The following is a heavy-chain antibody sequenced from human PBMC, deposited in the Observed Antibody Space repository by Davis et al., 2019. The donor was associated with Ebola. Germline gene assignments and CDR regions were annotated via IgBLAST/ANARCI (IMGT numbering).Heavy chain of an antibody. CDR1: GFTFSDYY. CDR2: ISSSGSTI. J-gene: IGHJ4*02. D-gene: IGHD3-3*01. Sequence: GESLKISCAASGFTFSDYYMSWIRQAPGKGLEWVSYISSSGSTIYYADSVKGRFTISRDNAKNSLYLQMNSLRAEDTAVYYCANRRDFWSGYAYWGQGTLVTVSS. CDR3: ANRRDFWSGYAY. V-gene: IGHV3-11*01.